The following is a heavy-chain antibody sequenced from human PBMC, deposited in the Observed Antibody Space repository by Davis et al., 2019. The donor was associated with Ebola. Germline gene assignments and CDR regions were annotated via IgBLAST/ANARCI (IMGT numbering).Heavy chain of an antibody. CDR2: IYYSGST. V-gene: IGHV4-61*01. CDR3: ARVDTAMAV. CDR1: GGSISSSNY. Sequence: SQTLSLTCAVSGGSISSSNYWSWIRQPPGKGLEWIGYIYYSGSTNYNPSLKSRVTISVDTSKNQFSLKLSSVTAADTAVYYCARVDTAMAVWGQGTTVTVSS. J-gene: IGHJ6*02. D-gene: IGHD5-18*01.